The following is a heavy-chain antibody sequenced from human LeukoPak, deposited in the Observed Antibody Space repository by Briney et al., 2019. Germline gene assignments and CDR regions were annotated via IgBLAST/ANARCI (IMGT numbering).Heavy chain of an antibody. CDR2: ISYSGST. CDR3: ARGLYDTSGYYLSYFGY. J-gene: IGHJ4*02. CDR1: GGSISTYS. D-gene: IGHD3-22*01. V-gene: IGHV4-59*01. Sequence: ASETLSLTCTVSGGSISTYSWNWIRQPPGKGLEWIGYISYSGSTDYNPSLKSRVTISVDTSKNQFSLKLSSLIAADTAVYYCARGLYDTSGYYLSYFGYWGQGTLVTVSS.